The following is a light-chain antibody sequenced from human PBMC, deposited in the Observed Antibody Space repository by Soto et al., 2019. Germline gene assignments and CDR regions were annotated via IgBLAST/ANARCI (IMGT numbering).Light chain of an antibody. CDR1: QSVSRN. V-gene: IGKV3-15*01. J-gene: IGKJ5*01. CDR2: DAS. Sequence: DIVMTQSPGTLSVSPGESATLSCRASQSVSRNLAWHQQKPGQAPRLFMYDASTRATGISARFSGSGSGTEFTLTISSLKHEDFAVYYCQQYHNWPITFGQGTRLEIK. CDR3: QQYHNWPIT.